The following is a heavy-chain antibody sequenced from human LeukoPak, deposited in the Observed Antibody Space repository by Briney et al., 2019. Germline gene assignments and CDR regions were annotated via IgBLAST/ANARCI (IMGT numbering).Heavy chain of an antibody. CDR3: ARGTTTLIYFGF. V-gene: IGHV4-59*01. D-gene: IGHD4-17*01. CDR1: GGSISPYY. J-gene: IGHJ4*02. CDR2: VYYSGST. Sequence: SETLSLTCTVSGGSISPYYWSWIRQPPGKGLEWIGYVYYSGSTNYNPSLKSRVTISVDTSKNQFSLKLSSVTAADTAVYYCARGTTTLIYFGFWGQGTLVTVSS.